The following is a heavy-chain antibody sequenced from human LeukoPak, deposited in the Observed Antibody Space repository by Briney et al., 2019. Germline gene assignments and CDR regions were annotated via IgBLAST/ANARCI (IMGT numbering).Heavy chain of an antibody. V-gene: IGHV1-69*05. D-gene: IGHD1-26*01. Sequence: EASVKVSCKASGGTFSSYAISWVRQAPGQGLEWMGGIIPIFGTANYAQKFQGRVTITTDKSTSTAYMELSSLRSEDTAVYYCARGSGSYTLDYWGQGTLVTVSS. CDR3: ARGSGSYTLDY. CDR2: IIPIFGTA. CDR1: GGTFSSYA. J-gene: IGHJ4*02.